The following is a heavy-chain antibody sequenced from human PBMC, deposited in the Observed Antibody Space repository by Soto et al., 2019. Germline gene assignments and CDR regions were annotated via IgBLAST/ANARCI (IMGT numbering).Heavy chain of an antibody. CDR2: INHSGST. Sequence: SETLSLTCAVYGGSFSGYYWSWIRQPPGKGLEWTGEINHSGSTNYNPSLKSRVTISVDTSKNQFSLKLSSVTAADTAVYYCARVRGWVATIRGAYYFDYWGQGTLVTVSS. CDR3: ARVRGWVATIRGAYYFDY. CDR1: GGSFSGYY. V-gene: IGHV4-34*01. J-gene: IGHJ4*02. D-gene: IGHD5-12*01.